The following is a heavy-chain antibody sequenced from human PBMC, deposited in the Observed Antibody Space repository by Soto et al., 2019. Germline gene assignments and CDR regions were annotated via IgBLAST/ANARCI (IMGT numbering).Heavy chain of an antibody. Sequence: HPGGSLRLSCAASGFTFSSYAMHWVRQAPGKGLEWVAVISYDGSNKYYADSVKGRFTISRDNSKNTLYLQMNSLRAEDTAVYYCASERRISLAARPGDIDYWGQGTLVTVSS. CDR1: GFTFSSYA. D-gene: IGHD6-6*01. CDR3: ASERRISLAARPGDIDY. J-gene: IGHJ4*02. V-gene: IGHV3-30-3*01. CDR2: ISYDGSNK.